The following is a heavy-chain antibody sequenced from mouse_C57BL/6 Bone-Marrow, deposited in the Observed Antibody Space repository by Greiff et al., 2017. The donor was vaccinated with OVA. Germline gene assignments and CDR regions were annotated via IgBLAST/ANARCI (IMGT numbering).Heavy chain of an antibody. CDR1: GFTFSDYY. CDR3: ARQMVYYGFLYYAMDV. Sequence: EVQLVESGGGLVQPGGSLKLSCAASGFTFSDYYMYWVRQTPEKRLEWVAYISNGGGSTYYTDNVKGRFTFSRDNAKNTLYLQMSRLKSEDTAMYYCARQMVYYGFLYYAMDVWGQGTSVTVSS. D-gene: IGHD1-1*01. CDR2: ISNGGGST. J-gene: IGHJ4*01. V-gene: IGHV5-12*01.